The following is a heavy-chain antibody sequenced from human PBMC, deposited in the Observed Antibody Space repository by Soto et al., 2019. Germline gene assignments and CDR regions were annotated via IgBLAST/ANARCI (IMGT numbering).Heavy chain of an antibody. J-gene: IGHJ6*02. D-gene: IGHD6-19*01. CDR1: GYSFTSYW. V-gene: IGHV5-10-1*01. CDR2: IDPSDSYT. Sequence: GEALKISCKGFGYSFTSYWLSWGRQIPGKGLEWMGRIDPSDSYTNYSPSYQGHVTISADKSINTAYLQWSSLKASDTAMYYCARLYYSSGYYYYYGMDVWGQGTTVTVSS. CDR3: ARLYYSSGYYYYYGMDV.